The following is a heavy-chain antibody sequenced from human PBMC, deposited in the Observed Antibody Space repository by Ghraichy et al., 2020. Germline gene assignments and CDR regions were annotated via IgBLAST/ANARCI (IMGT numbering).Heavy chain of an antibody. V-gene: IGHV6-1*01. CDR1: GDSVSSNSAT. J-gene: IGHJ4*02. CDR2: TYYRSKFYN. Sequence: SQTLSLTYVISGDSVSSNSATWNWIRQSPSRGLEWLGRTYYRSKFYNDYAVSVNSRITVNPDTSKNHFSLQLNSVTPDDTAVYYCARGGQSGGGGFDYWGQGTLVTVSS. CDR3: ARGGQSGGGGFDY. D-gene: IGHD3-10*01.